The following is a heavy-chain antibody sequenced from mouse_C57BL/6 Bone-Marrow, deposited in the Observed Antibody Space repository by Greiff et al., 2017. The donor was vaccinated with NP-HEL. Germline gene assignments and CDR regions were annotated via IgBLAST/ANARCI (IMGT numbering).Heavy chain of an antibody. J-gene: IGHJ4*01. CDR2: IDPENGDT. V-gene: IGHV14-4*01. CDR1: GFNIKDDY. CDR3: TSDSSGYDYAMDY. D-gene: IGHD3-2*02. Sequence: EVHLVESGAELVRPGASVKLSCTASGFNIKDDYMHWVKQRPEQGLEWIGWIDPENGDTEYASKFQGKATITADTSSNTAYLQLSSLTSEDTAVYYCTSDSSGYDYAMDYWGQGTSVTVSS.